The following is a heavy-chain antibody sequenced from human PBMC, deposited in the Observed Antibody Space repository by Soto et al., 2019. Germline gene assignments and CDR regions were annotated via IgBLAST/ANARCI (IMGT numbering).Heavy chain of an antibody. CDR3: AKDLGSGKPCYYYAMAV. Sequence: QVQLVESGGGVVQPGRSLRLSCAASGFIFSKYGMHWVRQAPGKGLEWVEVISDDGSNKSYAESVKGRFIISSDKSESTLYLQMNSLRAEDTALYHCAKDLGSGKPCYYYAMAVWVPGTTVTVSS. D-gene: IGHD3-10*01. CDR2: ISDDGSNK. J-gene: IGHJ6*02. V-gene: IGHV3-30*18. CDR1: GFIFSKYG.